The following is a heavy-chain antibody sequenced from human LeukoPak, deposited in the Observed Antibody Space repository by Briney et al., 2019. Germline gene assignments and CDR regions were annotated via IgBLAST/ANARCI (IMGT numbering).Heavy chain of an antibody. Sequence: PSQTLSLTCTVSGGSISSYYWSWIRQPPGKGLEWIGYIYYSGSTDYNPSLKSRVTISVDTSKNQFSLKLSSVTAADTAVYYCARAYDFWAFDYWGQGTLVTVSS. D-gene: IGHD3-3*01. CDR3: ARAYDFWAFDY. CDR2: IYYSGST. CDR1: GGSISSYY. J-gene: IGHJ4*02. V-gene: IGHV4-59*01.